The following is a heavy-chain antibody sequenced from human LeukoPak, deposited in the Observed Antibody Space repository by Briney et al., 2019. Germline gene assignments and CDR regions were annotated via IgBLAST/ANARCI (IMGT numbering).Heavy chain of an antibody. CDR2: INPNSGGT. CDR3: ARIHSSSSGGFDP. D-gene: IGHD3-10*01. V-gene: IGHV1-2*02. Sequence: ASVKVSCKASGYTFTGYYMHWVRQAPGQGLEWMGWINPNSGGTNYAEKFQGRVTMTRDTSITTGHMELSRLTFDDTAVYYCARIHSSSSGGFDPWGQGTLVTVSS. J-gene: IGHJ5*02. CDR1: GYTFTGYY.